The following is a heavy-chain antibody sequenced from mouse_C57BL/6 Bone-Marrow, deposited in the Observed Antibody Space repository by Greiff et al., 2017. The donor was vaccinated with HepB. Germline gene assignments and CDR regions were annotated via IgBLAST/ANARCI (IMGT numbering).Heavy chain of an antibody. CDR3: ARKKAMDY. J-gene: IGHJ4*01. CDR2: INPNNGGT. CDR1: GYTFTDYN. V-gene: IGHV1-22*01. Sequence: VQLQQSGPELVKPGASVKIPCKASGYTFTDYNMDWVKQSHGKSLEWIGYINPNNGGTSYNQKFKGKATLTVNKSSSTAYMELRSLTSEDSAVYYCARKKAMDYWGQGTSVTVSS.